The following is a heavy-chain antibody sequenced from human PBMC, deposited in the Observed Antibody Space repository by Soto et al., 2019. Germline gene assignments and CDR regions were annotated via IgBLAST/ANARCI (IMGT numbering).Heavy chain of an antibody. J-gene: IGHJ4*02. CDR2: VYYRGNT. D-gene: IGHD2-21*01. CDR3: ASRAVDKARGGEF. V-gene: IGHV4-59*08. CDR1: GDSMSSYY. Sequence: QVELQETGPGLVKPSQTLSLTCTVSGDSMSSYYWSWIRQSPGKGLEWIGYVYYRGNTRYGPALKGRVTISVDTSKNQFSLTLTSVTAADTAVYYCASRAVDKARGGEFWAQGILVTVSS.